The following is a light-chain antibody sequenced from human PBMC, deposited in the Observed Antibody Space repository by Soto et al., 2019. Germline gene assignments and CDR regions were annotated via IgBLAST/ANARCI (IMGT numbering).Light chain of an antibody. CDR1: QSLLHSNGYNC. CDR2: LGS. CDR3: MQALQTPVT. Sequence: DIVMTQSPLSLPVTPGEPASISCRSSQSLLHSNGYNCLDWYLRKPGQSPQLLIHLGSNRASGVPDRFSGSGSGTDFTLRISRVEAEDVGVYYCMQALQTPVTFGGGTKVEIK. V-gene: IGKV2-28*01. J-gene: IGKJ4*01.